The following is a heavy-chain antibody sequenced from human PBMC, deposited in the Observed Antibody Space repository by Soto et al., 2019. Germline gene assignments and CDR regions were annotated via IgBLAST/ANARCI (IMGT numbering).Heavy chain of an antibody. CDR2: IYSGGST. Sequence: GGSLRLSCAASGFTVSSNYMSWVRQAPGKGLEWVSVIYSGGSTYYADSVKGRFTISRDNSKNMLYLQMNSLRAEDTAVYYCAREVHPPRGGSGSYPIKIDYWGQGTLVTVSS. D-gene: IGHD3-10*01. CDR3: AREVHPPRGGSGSYPIKIDY. V-gene: IGHV3-66*01. CDR1: GFTVSSNY. J-gene: IGHJ4*02.